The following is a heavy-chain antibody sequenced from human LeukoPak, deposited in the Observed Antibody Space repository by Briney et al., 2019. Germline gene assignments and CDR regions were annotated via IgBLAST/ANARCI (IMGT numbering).Heavy chain of an antibody. Sequence: PGGSLRLSCAAYGFTISGFWMHWVRQAPGEGLVWVARMNSAGTTINYADSVKGRFTISRDNVRNTLHLQMNNLSLEDTAVYFCIREVQVRASASLGLWGRGTLVTVS. CDR3: IREVQVRASASLGL. CDR1: GFTISGFW. CDR2: MNSAGTTI. V-gene: IGHV3-74*01. J-gene: IGHJ4*01. D-gene: IGHD1-1*01.